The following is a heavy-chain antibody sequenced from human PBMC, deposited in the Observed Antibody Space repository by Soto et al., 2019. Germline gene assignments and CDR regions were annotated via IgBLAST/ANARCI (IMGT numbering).Heavy chain of an antibody. V-gene: IGHV3-23*01. J-gene: IGHJ4*02. CDR2: ISGSGGST. Sequence: GGSLRLSCAASGFTFSSYAMSWVRQAPGKGLEWVSAISGSGGSTYYADSVKGRFTISRDNSKNTLYLQMNSLRAEDTAVYYCAKDGDVYGANVNFDYWGQGTLVTVPQ. D-gene: IGHD4-17*01. CDR1: GFTFSSYA. CDR3: AKDGDVYGANVNFDY.